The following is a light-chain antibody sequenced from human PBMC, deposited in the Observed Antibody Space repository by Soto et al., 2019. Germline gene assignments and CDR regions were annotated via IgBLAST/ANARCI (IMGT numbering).Light chain of an antibody. Sequence: DIQITQSPSSLSSSVGDRVTITCLSSQIISSYLHWYQQKPVKAPKLLIYAASNLQSGVPSRFSASGSGTDFTLTLNSLQPEDFATYYCQQGYSTPWTFGQGTKVDIK. V-gene: IGKV1-39*01. J-gene: IGKJ1*01. CDR1: QIISSY. CDR2: AAS. CDR3: QQGYSTPWT.